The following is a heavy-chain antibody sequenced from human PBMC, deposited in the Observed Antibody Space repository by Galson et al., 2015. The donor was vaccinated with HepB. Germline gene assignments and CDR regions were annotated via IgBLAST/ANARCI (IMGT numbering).Heavy chain of an antibody. Sequence: SLRLSCAASGFTVDSNFMSWVRQAPGKGLEWVSVIYPSGTTYYADSVRGRFTSSRDNSENTLFLQMNNLRAEDTAVYYCARDLGLLLRGNYYYGMDVWGQGTTVTVSS. V-gene: IGHV3-66*03. J-gene: IGHJ6*02. CDR3: ARDLGLLLRGNYYYGMDV. D-gene: IGHD1-26*01. CDR1: GFTVDSNF. CDR2: IYPSGTT.